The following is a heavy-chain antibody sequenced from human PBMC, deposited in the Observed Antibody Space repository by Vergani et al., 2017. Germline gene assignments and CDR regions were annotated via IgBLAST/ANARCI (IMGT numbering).Heavy chain of an antibody. CDR3: ARVMYRDEASTGYRLEGMDI. Sequence: QVQLEESGPGLVKPSETLPLTCTASGGSFNTYYWGWIRQSPGQGLEWIGYIYSTGSTNYNPSLHSRVTMSVDTSKTQFSLKLMSVTAADTAVYFCARVMYRDEASTGYRLEGMDIWGQGTTVTISS. V-gene: IGHV4-59*13. CDR2: IYSTGST. J-gene: IGHJ6*02. CDR1: GGSFNTYY. D-gene: IGHD3-9*01.